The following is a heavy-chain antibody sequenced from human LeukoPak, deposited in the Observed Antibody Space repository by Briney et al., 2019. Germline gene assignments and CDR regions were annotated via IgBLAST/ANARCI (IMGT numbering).Heavy chain of an antibody. D-gene: IGHD6-13*01. CDR2: IYYSGIT. Sequence: SETLSLTCTVSGASISSYYWSWIRQPPGKGLEWIAYIYYSGITNYNPSLKSRVTISLDSSKNQFSLNLSSVTAADTAVYYCARAPASRTFDYWGQGTLVTVSS. CDR3: ARAPASRTFDY. V-gene: IGHV4-59*01. J-gene: IGHJ4*02. CDR1: GASISSYY.